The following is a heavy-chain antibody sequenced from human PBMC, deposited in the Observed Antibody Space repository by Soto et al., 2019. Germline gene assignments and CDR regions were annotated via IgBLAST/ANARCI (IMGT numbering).Heavy chain of an antibody. D-gene: IGHD3-10*01. CDR3: VRARGHQWFGDQLF. Sequence: GGSLRLSCAASGFTFRSYWISWVRQTPGKGLEWLANIKQDGSEQYYVDSVKGRFTISRDNAKNSFYLQINSLRVEDTALYYCVRARGHQWFGDQLFWGQGTLGTVSS. CDR1: GFTFRSYW. V-gene: IGHV3-7*01. J-gene: IGHJ4*02. CDR2: IKQDGSEQ.